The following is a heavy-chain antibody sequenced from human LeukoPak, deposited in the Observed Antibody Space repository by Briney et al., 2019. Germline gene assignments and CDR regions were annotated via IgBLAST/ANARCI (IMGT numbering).Heavy chain of an antibody. Sequence: ASVKVSCKASGYTFTGYYMHWVRQAPGQGLEWMGWINPNSGGTNCAQKFQGRVTMTRDTSISTAYMELSRLRSDDTAVYYCARDSNYYGSGSYAGYWGQGTLATVSS. D-gene: IGHD3-10*01. CDR1: GYTFTGYY. V-gene: IGHV1-2*02. CDR2: INPNSGGT. J-gene: IGHJ4*02. CDR3: ARDSNYYGSGSYAGY.